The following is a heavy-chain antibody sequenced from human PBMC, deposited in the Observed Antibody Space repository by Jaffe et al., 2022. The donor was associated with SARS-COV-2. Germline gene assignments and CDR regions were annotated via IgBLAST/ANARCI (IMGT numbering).Heavy chain of an antibody. CDR1: GGSISSGSYY. V-gene: IGHV4-61*02. Sequence: QVQLQESGPGLVKPSQTLSLTCTVSGGSISSGSYYWSWIRQPAGKGLEWIGRIYTSGSTNYNPSLKSRVTISVDTSKNQFSLKLSSVTAADTAVYYCARAIVVVPAAIENWFDPWGQGTLVTVSS. CDR2: IYTSGST. CDR3: ARAIVVVPAAIENWFDP. D-gene: IGHD2-2*02. J-gene: IGHJ5*02.